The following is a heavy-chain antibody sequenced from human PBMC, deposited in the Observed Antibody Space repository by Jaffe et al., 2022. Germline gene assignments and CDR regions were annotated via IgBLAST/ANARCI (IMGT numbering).Heavy chain of an antibody. D-gene: IGHD3-3*01. CDR1: GGSISSSSYY. CDR3: ASTFTQGYDFWSGYNRGNWFDP. V-gene: IGHV4-39*01. J-gene: IGHJ5*02. Sequence: QLQLQESGPGLVKPSETLSLTCTVSGGSISSSSYYWGWIRQPPGKGLEWIGSIYYSGSTYYNPSLKSRVTISVDTSKNQFSLKLSSVTAADTAVYYCASTFTQGYDFWSGYNRGNWFDPWGQGTLVTVSS. CDR2: IYYSGST.